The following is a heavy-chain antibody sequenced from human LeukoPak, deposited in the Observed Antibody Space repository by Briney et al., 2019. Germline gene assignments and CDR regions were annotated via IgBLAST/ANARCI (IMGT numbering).Heavy chain of an antibody. CDR3: ARVRALGIGYYHYMDV. CDR1: GGSISSGSYY. CDR2: IYTSGST. V-gene: IGHV4-61*02. Sequence: SQTLSLTCTVSGGSISSGSYYWSWIRQPAGKGLEWIGRIYTSGSTNYNPSLKSRVTISVDTSKNQFSLKLSSVTAADTAVYYCARVRALGIGYYHYMDVWGKGTTVTVSS. J-gene: IGHJ6*03. D-gene: IGHD3-16*01.